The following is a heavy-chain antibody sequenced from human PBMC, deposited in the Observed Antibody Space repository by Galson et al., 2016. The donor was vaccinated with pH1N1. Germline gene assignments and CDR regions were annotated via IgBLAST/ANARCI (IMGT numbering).Heavy chain of an antibody. D-gene: IGHD2-21*01. CDR1: GFTFSSHA. J-gene: IGHJ6*03. Sequence: SLRLSCAASGFTFSSHAMNWVRQAPGKGLEWVSIINGSGGITYYADSVKGRFTISRDNSKSTLSLQVNSLRAEDTAIYYCAKQGPLLTGLPTFARNYYHYMDVWGKGTTVTVSS. V-gene: IGHV3-23*01. CDR3: AKQGPLLTGLPTFARNYYHYMDV. CDR2: INGSGGIT.